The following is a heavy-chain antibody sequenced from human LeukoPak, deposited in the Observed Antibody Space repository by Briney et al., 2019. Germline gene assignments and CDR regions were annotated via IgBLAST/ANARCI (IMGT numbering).Heavy chain of an antibody. D-gene: IGHD3-10*01. V-gene: IGHV4-59*02. CDR1: GGSVGFYF. CDR2: FSYSGSP. CDR3: ARGMSIAMVRGVIHGWFDP. Sequence: SETLSLTCTISGGSVGFYFWSWIRQPPGKGLEWIGYFSYSGSPNYNPSLKSRVTISVDTSKNQFSLKLSSVTAADTAVYYCARGMSIAMVRGVIHGWFDPWGQGTLVTVSS. J-gene: IGHJ5*02.